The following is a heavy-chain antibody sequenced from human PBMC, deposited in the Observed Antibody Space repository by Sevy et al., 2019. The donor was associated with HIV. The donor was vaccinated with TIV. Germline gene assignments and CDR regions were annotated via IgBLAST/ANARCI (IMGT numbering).Heavy chain of an antibody. CDR2: IKQDGSEK. J-gene: IGHJ6*02. V-gene: IGHV3-7*01. CDR1: GFTFSSYW. CDR3: ARDGVMGSGYYIYYYYGMDV. D-gene: IGHD3-3*01. Sequence: GGSLRLSCAASGFTFSSYWMSWVRQAPGKGLEWVANIKQDGSEKYYVDSVKGRFTISRDNAKNSLYLQMNSLRAEDTAVYYRARDGVMGSGYYIYYYYGMDVWGQGTTVTVSS.